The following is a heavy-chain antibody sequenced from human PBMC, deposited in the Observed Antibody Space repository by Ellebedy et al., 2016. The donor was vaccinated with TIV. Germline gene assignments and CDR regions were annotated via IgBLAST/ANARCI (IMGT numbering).Heavy chain of an antibody. J-gene: IGHJ3*02. CDR1: GFTVSSNY. CDR2: IYSGGST. V-gene: IGHV3-53*01. D-gene: IGHD1-26*01. CDR3: ARGVIVGGHDAYDI. Sequence: GESLKISXEASGFTVSSNYINWVRQAPGKGLDWVSVIYSGGSTFYADSVNGRFTISRDNSKNTLYLQMNNLRSEDTAVYHCARGVIVGGHDAYDIWGQGTMITVSS.